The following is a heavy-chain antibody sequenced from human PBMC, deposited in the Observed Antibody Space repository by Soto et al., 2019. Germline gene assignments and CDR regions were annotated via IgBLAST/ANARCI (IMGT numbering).Heavy chain of an antibody. CDR2: IIPIFGTA. D-gene: IGHD2-2*01. CDR1: GGTFSSYA. Sequence: SVKVSCKASGGTFSSYAISWVRQAPGQGLEWMGGIIPIFGTANYAQKFQGRVTITADESTSTAYMELSSLRSEDTAVYYCARGQHGQSRYRSSTSCRYYYYGMDVWGQGTTVTSP. V-gene: IGHV1-69*13. J-gene: IGHJ6*02. CDR3: ARGQHGQSRYRSSTSCRYYYYGMDV.